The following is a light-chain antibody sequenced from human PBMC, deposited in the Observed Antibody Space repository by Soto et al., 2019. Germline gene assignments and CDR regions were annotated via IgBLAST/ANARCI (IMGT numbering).Light chain of an antibody. V-gene: IGKV3-15*01. CDR3: QQYNHWPGT. Sequence: EIVMTQSPATLSVSPGERATLSCRASQSVSSNLAWYQQKPGQAPRLLIYGASPRATGIPARFRGSGSGTEFTLTLRSLQSEDFVIYYCQQYNHWPGTFGQGTKLEIK. J-gene: IGKJ2*01. CDR1: QSVSSN. CDR2: GAS.